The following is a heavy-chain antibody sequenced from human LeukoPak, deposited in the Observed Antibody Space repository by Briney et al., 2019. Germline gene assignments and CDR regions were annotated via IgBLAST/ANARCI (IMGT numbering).Heavy chain of an antibody. CDR2: ISRGASRT. CDR1: GFTFSNHW. CDR3: ARGGSDTAMAHDY. J-gene: IGHJ4*02. D-gene: IGHD5-18*01. V-gene: IGHV3-74*01. Sequence: GGSLRLSCAASGFTFSNHWMHWVRQAPGKGLMWDSRISRGASRTDYADSVRGRFTISRDDAKNTLYLQVNSLRVEDTGVYFCARGGSDTAMAHDYWGQGILVTVSS.